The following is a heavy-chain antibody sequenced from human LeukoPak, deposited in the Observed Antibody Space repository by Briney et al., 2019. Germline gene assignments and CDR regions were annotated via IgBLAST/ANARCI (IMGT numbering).Heavy chain of an antibody. CDR2: ITSRSTY. CDR3: ARERVTTTAFDI. J-gene: IGHJ3*02. V-gene: IGHV3-21*01. Sequence: GGSLRLSCAASGFTLTTYNTHWVRQAPGKGREWVSSITSRSTYYADLVKGRFTISRDNAENSLYLQINSLRAEDTAVYYCARERVTTTAFDIWGQGTMVTVSS. CDR1: GFTLTTYN. D-gene: IGHD5-12*01.